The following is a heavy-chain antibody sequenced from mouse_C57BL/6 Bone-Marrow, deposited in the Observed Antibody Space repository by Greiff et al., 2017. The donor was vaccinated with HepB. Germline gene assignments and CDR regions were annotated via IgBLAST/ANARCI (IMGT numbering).Heavy chain of an antibody. CDR2: INPDSSTI. V-gene: IGHV4-1*01. Sequence: AASGIDFSRYWMSWVRQAPGKGLEWIGEINPDSSTINYAPSLKDKFIISRDNAKNTLYLQMSKVRSEDTALYYCARLTGPAWFAYWGQGTLVTVSA. J-gene: IGHJ3*01. CDR3: ARLTGPAWFAY. CDR1: GIDFSRYW. D-gene: IGHD4-1*01.